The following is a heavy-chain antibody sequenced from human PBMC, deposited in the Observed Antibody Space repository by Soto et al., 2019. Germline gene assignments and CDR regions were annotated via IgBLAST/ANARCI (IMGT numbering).Heavy chain of an antibody. D-gene: IGHD3-22*01. V-gene: IGHV3-33*01. CDR1: GFTFSSYG. J-gene: IGHJ4*02. CDR3: ARELDYYDSSGYYPHFDY. CDR2: IWYDGSNK. Sequence: QVQLVESGGGVVQPGRSLRLSCAASGFTFSSYGMHWVRQAPGKGLEWVAVIWYDGSNKYYADSVKGRFTISRDNXKXTXXLQMNILRAEDTAVYYCARELDYYDSSGYYPHFDYWGQGTLVTVSS.